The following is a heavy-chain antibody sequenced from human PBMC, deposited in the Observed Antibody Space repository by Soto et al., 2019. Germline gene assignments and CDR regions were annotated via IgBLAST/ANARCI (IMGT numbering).Heavy chain of an antibody. CDR2: INPNSGGT. V-gene: IGHV1-2*04. D-gene: IGHD6-19*01. CDR1: GYTFTGYY. CDR3: ARERKETYSGGWYSRYNWFDP. J-gene: IGHJ5*02. Sequence: QVQLVQSGAEVKKPGASVKVSCKASGYTFTGYYMHWVRQAPGQGLEWMGWINPNSGGTNYAQKFQGWVTMTRDTSISTADMEMSRLRSDDTAVYYCARERKETYSGGWYSRYNWFDPWGQGTLVTVSS.